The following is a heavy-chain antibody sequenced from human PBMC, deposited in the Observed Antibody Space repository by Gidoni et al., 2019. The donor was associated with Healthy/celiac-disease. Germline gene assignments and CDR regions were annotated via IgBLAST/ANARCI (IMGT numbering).Heavy chain of an antibody. CDR3: ARPFADYYDSSGYYFDY. CDR1: GYSFTSYG. Sequence: EVQLVQSGAEVKKPGESLTISCKGSGYSFTSYGIGWLRQMPGKGLEWMGIIYPGDSDTRYSPSFQGQVTISADKSISTAYLQWSSLKASDTAMYYCARPFADYYDSSGYYFDYWGQGTLVTVSS. V-gene: IGHV5-51*03. J-gene: IGHJ4*02. D-gene: IGHD3-22*01. CDR2: IYPGDSDT.